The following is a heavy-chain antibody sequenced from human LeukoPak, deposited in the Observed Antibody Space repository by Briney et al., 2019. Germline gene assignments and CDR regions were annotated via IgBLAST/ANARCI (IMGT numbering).Heavy chain of an antibody. CDR3: ARETPYYYDSSAAGWFDP. Sequence: PSQTLSLTCTVSGGSISSGSYYWSWIRQPAGKGLEWIGRIYTSGSTNYNPSLKSRVTISVDTSKNQFSLKLSSVTAADTAVYYCARETPYYYDSSAAGWFDPWGQGTLVTVSS. V-gene: IGHV4-61*02. J-gene: IGHJ5*02. CDR2: IYTSGST. CDR1: GGSISSGSYY. D-gene: IGHD3-22*01.